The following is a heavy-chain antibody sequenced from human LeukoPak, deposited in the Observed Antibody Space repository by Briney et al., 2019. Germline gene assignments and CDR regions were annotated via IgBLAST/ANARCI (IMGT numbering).Heavy chain of an antibody. CDR1: GYTFTGYY. V-gene: IGHV1-69*13. J-gene: IGHJ4*02. CDR2: IIPIFGTA. D-gene: IGHD3-10*01. CDR3: ARAAGGELFLPYYFDY. Sequence: SVKVSCKASGYTFTGYYMHWVRQAPGQGLEWMGGIIPIFGTANYAQKFQGRVTITADESTSTAYMELSSLRSEDTAVYYCARAAGGELFLPYYFDYWGQGTLVTVS.